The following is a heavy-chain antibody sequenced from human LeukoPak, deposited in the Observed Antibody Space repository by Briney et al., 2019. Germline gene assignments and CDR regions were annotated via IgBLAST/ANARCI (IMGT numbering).Heavy chain of an antibody. V-gene: IGHV3-9*01. Sequence: GGSLRLSCAASGFTFDDYAMHWVRQAPGKGLEWVSGISWNSGSIGYADSLKGRFTISRDNAKNSLYLQMNSLRAEDTAVYYCARDSHSSNWYYFDYWGQGTLVTVSS. J-gene: IGHJ4*02. CDR3: ARDSHSSNWYYFDY. CDR2: ISWNSGSI. D-gene: IGHD6-13*01. CDR1: GFTFDDYA.